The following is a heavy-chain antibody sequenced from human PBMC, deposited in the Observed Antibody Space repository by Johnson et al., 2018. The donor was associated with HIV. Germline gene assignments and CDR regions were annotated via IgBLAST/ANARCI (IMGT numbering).Heavy chain of an antibody. CDR2: ISGSGGST. Sequence: VQLVESGGGLVQPGGSLRLSCAASGFTVSSNYMSWVRQAPGKGLEWVSVISGSGGSTYYADSVKGRFTISRDNSKNTLYLQMNSLRAEDTAVYYCARVIQAAGTVDDAFDIWGQGTMVTVSS. J-gene: IGHJ3*02. V-gene: IGHV3-66*01. D-gene: IGHD6-13*01. CDR1: GFTVSSNY. CDR3: ARVIQAAGTVDDAFDI.